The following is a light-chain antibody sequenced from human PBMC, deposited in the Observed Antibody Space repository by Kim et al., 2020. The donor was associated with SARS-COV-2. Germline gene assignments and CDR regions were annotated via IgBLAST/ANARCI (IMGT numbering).Light chain of an antibody. V-gene: IGKV3-15*01. CDR3: QQYNNWPPYT. CDR1: QSVSSN. CDR2: GAS. Sequence: VSPGERAPLSCRARQSVSSNLAWYQQKPGQAPRLLIYGASTRATGIPARFSGSGSGTEFTLTISSLQSEDFAVYYCQQYNNWPPYTFGQGNKLEIK. J-gene: IGKJ2*01.